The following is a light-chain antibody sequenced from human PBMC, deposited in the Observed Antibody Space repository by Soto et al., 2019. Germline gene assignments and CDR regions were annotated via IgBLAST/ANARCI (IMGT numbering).Light chain of an antibody. Sequence: IQLNQSPSSLSASVGDRVNVTCRASQDISRYLAWFQQVPGKAPKLLIYTASSSQSGVPSRFIGSGSGTEFTLTISSLQPEDFATYYCQQYHRYPITFGQGTRLEIK. V-gene: IGKV1-9*01. CDR2: TAS. CDR1: QDISRY. CDR3: QQYHRYPIT. J-gene: IGKJ5*01.